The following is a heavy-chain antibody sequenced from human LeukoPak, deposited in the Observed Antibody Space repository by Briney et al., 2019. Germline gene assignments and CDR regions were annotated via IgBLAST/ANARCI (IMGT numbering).Heavy chain of an antibody. CDR3: ARGGYYGSGNDFRFDP. J-gene: IGHJ5*02. Sequence: SETLSLTCTVSGDSFSYFYWSWIRQPPGKGLEWIGYIYYSGSTNYNPSLKSRVTISVDTSKNQFSLKLSSVTAADTAVYYCARGGYYGSGNDFRFDPWGQGTLVTVSS. D-gene: IGHD3-10*01. V-gene: IGHV4-59*01. CDR1: GDSFSYFY. CDR2: IYYSGST.